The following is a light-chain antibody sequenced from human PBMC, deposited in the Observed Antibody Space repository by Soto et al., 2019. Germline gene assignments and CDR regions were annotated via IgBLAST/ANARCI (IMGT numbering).Light chain of an antibody. CDR3: HQYYSAPLT. CDR1: QNVSSY. Sequence: EIVLTQSPATLSLSPGETATLSCRASQNVSSYLAWYQQKPGQAPRLLIYDASKRATGIPARFSGRGSGTDFTLTIGSLEPEDFAVYICHQYYSAPLTFGAGTKVEIK. CDR2: DAS. V-gene: IGKV3-11*01. J-gene: IGKJ4*01.